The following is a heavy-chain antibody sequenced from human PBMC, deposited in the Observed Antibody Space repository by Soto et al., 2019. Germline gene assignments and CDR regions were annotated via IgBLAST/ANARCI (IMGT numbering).Heavy chain of an antibody. CDR1: GESVGRGTNY. CDR3: ARDRRGSADGFIYYYGMEV. Sequence: QVQLQESGPGLMKPSGTLSLICSVSGESVGRGTNYWSWVRQAPGRGLEWIGYIFDAATAIYNPSFESRVSISLDAAKHQVSRKLTSVTAADTAIYYCARDRRGSADGFIYYYGMEVWGQGTSVTVSS. J-gene: IGHJ6*02. CDR2: IFDAATA. D-gene: IGHD3-10*01. V-gene: IGHV4-61*01.